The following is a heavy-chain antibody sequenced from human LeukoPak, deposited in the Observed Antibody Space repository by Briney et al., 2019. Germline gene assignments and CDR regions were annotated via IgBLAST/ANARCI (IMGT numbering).Heavy chain of an antibody. D-gene: IGHD6-6*01. J-gene: IGHJ6*04. V-gene: IGHV4-59*01. CDR2: IYYSGSS. Sequence: KPSETLSLTCTVSGGSFSSNYWNWIRQPPGKGLEWIAYIYYSGSSNHNPSLKSRVTISVDTSKNQFSLKLSSVTAADTAVYYCARDLSSSSSMDVWGKGTTVTVSS. CDR1: GGSFSSNY. CDR3: ARDLSSSSSMDV.